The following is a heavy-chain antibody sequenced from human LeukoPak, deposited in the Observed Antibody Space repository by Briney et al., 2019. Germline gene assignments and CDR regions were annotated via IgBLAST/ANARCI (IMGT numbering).Heavy chain of an antibody. J-gene: IGHJ4*02. CDR3: AKELLAIPYYFDY. CDR1: GFAFSSYW. V-gene: IGHV3-7*03. CDR2: IKQDGSEK. Sequence: PGGSLRLSCAASGFAFSSYWMSWVRQAPGKGLEWVANIKQDGSEKYYVDSVKGRFTISRDNSKNTLYLQMNSLRAEDTAVYYCAKELLAIPYYFDYWGQGTLVTVSS. D-gene: IGHD2-2*02.